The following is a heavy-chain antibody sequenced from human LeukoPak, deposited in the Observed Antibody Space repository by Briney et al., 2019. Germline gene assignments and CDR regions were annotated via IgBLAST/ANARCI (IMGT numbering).Heavy chain of an antibody. CDR3: AKGRLVITFHDAFDI. J-gene: IGHJ3*02. Sequence: PGSSLRLSCAASGFTFDDYAMHWVRQAPGKGLERVSGICWNSGSIGYAHSVKGRFTISRDNAKNSLYLQMNSLRAEDTALYYCAKGRLVITFHDAFDIWGQGTMVTVSS. CDR1: GFTFDDYA. D-gene: IGHD3-9*01. V-gene: IGHV3-9*01. CDR2: ICWNSGSI.